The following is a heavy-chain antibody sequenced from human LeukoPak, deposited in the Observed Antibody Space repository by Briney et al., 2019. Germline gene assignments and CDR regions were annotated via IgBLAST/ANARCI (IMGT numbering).Heavy chain of an antibody. CDR3: ARADYGDL. V-gene: IGHV4-59*01. D-gene: IGHD4-17*01. CDR1: GGSICSYY. Sequence: SETLSLTCTVSGGSICSYYWNWIRQPPAKGLEWIGYIYYSGSTNYNPSLKSRVTISVDTSKNQVSLRLTSVTAADTPVYYCARADYGDLWGQGTLVTVSS. J-gene: IGHJ4*02. CDR2: IYYSGST.